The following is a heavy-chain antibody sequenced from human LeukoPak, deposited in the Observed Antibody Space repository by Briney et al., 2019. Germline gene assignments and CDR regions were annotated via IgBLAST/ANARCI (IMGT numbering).Heavy chain of an antibody. Sequence: SQTLSLTCTVSGGSISSGDYYWSWIRQPPGKGLEWIGYIYYSGSTYYNPSLKSRVTISVDTSKNQFSLKLSSVTAADTAVYYCARGDYGGIAAAGTPYNWFDPWGQGTLVTVSS. CDR1: GGSISSGDYY. D-gene: IGHD6-13*01. V-gene: IGHV4-30-4*01. J-gene: IGHJ5*02. CDR3: ARGDYGGIAAAGTPYNWFDP. CDR2: IYYSGST.